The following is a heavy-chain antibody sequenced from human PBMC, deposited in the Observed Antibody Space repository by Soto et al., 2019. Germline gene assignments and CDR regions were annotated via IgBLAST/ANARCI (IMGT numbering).Heavy chain of an antibody. CDR2: VSAYNGNT. CDR1: GYTFTSYG. Sequence: ASVKFYCKASGYTFTSYGISWVRQAPGQGLEWMGWVSAYNGNTNYAQKLQGRVTMTTDTSTSTAYMELRSLRSDDTAVYYCAREKPDFWSGYSDGDYYYGMDVWGQGTTVTVSS. J-gene: IGHJ6*02. V-gene: IGHV1-18*01. D-gene: IGHD3-3*01. CDR3: AREKPDFWSGYSDGDYYYGMDV.